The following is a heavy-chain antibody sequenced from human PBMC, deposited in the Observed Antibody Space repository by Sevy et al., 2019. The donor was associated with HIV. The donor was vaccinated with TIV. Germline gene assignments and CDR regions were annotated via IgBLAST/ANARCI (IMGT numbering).Heavy chain of an antibody. Sequence: GGSLRLSCAASEFTFSNFCMSWVRQAPGKGLEWVATIKQDGSEKYYVDSVRGRFTISRDNAKNSLFLQLNSLRAEDTAVYYCARDQGLFLRFYFDSWGQGALVTVSS. CDR3: ARDQGLFLRFYFDS. CDR2: IKQDGSEK. V-gene: IGHV3-7*01. J-gene: IGHJ4*02. CDR1: EFTFSNFC.